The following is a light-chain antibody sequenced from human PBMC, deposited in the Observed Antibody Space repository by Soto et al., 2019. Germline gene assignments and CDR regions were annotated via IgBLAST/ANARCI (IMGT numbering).Light chain of an antibody. CDR3: QQYGSSPLWT. J-gene: IGKJ1*01. V-gene: IGKV3-20*01. Sequence: EIVLTQSPGTLSLSPGERATLSCRASQSVSSSYLAWYQQKPCQAPRLLIYGASSRATGIPDRFSGSGSGTDFTLTISRLEPEDCAVYYCQQYGSSPLWTFGQGTKVEIK. CDR2: GAS. CDR1: QSVSSSY.